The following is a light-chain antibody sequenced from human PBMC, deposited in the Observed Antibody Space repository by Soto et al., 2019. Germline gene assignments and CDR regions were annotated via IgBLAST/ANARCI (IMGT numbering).Light chain of an antibody. J-gene: IGKJ5*01. CDR2: AAS. CDR1: EDISTW. CDR3: QQRNTWPIT. V-gene: IGKV1-12*01. Sequence: DIQMTQSPSSVSASVGDRFTVTCRSSEDISTWLAWYQQKPGKAPKLLIYAASSLQSGVPSRFSGSGSGTDFTLTISSLQPEDFAIYYCQQRNTWPITFGQGTRLEIK.